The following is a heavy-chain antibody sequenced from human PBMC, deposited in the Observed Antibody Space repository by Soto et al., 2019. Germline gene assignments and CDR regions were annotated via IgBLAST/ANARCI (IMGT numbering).Heavy chain of an antibody. V-gene: IGHV3-30*03. CDR2: ISYDGSNK. CDR1: GFTFSSYG. Sequence: GGSLRLSCAASGFTFSSYGMHWVRQAPGKGLEWVAVISYDGSNKYYADSVKGRFTISRDNSKNTLYLQMNSLRAEDTAVYYCARDFYGSGSYPTRYYYYYGMDVWGQGTTVTVSS. D-gene: IGHD3-10*01. CDR3: ARDFYGSGSYPTRYYYYYGMDV. J-gene: IGHJ6*02.